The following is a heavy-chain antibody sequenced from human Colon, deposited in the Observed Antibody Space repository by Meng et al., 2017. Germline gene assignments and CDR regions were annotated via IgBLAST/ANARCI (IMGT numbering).Heavy chain of an antibody. D-gene: IGHD6-6*01. CDR3: ARDKRDSWGSSYHWFDP. V-gene: IGHV3-20*01. Sequence: GESLKISCAASGFTFDDYGMSWVRQAPGKGLEWVSGINRNGGSTGDADSVKGRFTISRDNAKNSLHLQINSLRAEDTALYHCARDKRDSWGSSYHWFDPWGQGTLVTVSS. J-gene: IGHJ5*02. CDR2: INRNGGST. CDR1: GFTFDDYG.